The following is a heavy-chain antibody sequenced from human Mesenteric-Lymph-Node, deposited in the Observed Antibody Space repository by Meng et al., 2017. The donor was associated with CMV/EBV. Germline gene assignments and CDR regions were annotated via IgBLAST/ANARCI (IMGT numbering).Heavy chain of an antibody. CDR1: GYTFTDYY. D-gene: IGHD3-3*01. CDR3: ARGKRYYDFWSGYSHFDY. J-gene: IGHJ4*02. CDR2: INPNSAGT. Sequence: ASVKVSCKAYGYTFTDYYLHWVRQAPGQGLEWMAWINPNSAGTNYAQKFQGRVTMTRDTSINTAYMELSSLRSEDTAVYYCARGKRYYDFWSGYSHFDYWGQGTLVTVSS. V-gene: IGHV1-2*02.